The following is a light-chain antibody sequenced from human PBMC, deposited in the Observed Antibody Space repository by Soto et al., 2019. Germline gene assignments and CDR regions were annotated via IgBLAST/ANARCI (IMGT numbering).Light chain of an antibody. V-gene: IGKV3-11*01. J-gene: IGKJ2*01. Sequence: EIVLTQSPATLSLSPGERATLSCRASQTVSSYLAWYQQKPGQAPRLLIYDASNRATGIPARFSGSGSGTDFMLTISSLEAEDFAICYCQHGSNLPLSFGQGTKLEI. CDR1: QTVSSY. CDR3: QHGSNLPLS. CDR2: DAS.